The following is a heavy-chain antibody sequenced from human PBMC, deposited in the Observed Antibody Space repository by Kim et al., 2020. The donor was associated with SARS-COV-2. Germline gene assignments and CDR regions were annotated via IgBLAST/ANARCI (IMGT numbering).Heavy chain of an antibody. V-gene: IGHV1-46*01. CDR2: T. CDR3: ARRGEKRAFDI. D-gene: IGHD3-10*01. Sequence: TSYAQKFQGRVTMNRDTSTSTGYMGLDSRRSEDTAVYYCARRGEKRAFDIWGQGTMVTVSS. J-gene: IGHJ3*02.